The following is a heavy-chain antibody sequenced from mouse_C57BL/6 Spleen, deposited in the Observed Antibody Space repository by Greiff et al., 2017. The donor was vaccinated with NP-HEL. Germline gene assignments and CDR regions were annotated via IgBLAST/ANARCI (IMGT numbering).Heavy chain of an antibody. CDR2: IDPSDSYT. J-gene: IGHJ2*01. D-gene: IGHD2-1*01. V-gene: IGHV1-50*01. CDR1: GYTFTSYW. Sequence: QVQLQQPGAELVKPGASVKLSCKASGYTFTSYWMQWVKQRPGQGLEWIGEIDPSDSYTNYNQKFKGKATLTVDTSSSTAYMQLSSLTSEDSAVYYCARQANGNFDYWGQGTTLTVSS. CDR3: ARQANGNFDY.